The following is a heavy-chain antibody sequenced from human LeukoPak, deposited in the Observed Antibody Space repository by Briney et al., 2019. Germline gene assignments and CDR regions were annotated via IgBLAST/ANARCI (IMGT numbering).Heavy chain of an antibody. D-gene: IGHD6-13*01. V-gene: IGHV3-21*01. J-gene: IGHJ4*02. CDR1: GFIFNSYW. CDR2: ISSSSSYI. CDR3: ARVITDSSSRYGSDY. Sequence: GGSLRLSCAASGFIFNSYWMNWLRQAPGKGLEWVSAISSSSSYIYYTHSVKGRFTISRDNAKNSLYLQMNSLRAEDTAIYYCARVITDSSSRYGSDYWGQGTLVTVSS.